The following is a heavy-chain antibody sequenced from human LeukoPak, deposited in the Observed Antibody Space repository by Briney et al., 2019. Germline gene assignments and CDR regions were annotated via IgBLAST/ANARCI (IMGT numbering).Heavy chain of an antibody. CDR2: ISNSGSTF. Sequence: GGSLRLSCAASGFTFSSYAMNWVRQAPGKGLGWVSYISNSGSTFYYADSVRGRFTISRDNGKNSLYLQMNTLRPEDTAVYYCATSADYWGQGTLVTVSS. V-gene: IGHV3-48*03. J-gene: IGHJ4*02. CDR1: GFTFSSYA. CDR3: ATSADY.